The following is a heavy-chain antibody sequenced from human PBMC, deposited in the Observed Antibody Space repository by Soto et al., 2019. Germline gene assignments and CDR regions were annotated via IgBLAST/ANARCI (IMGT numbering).Heavy chain of an antibody. CDR2: ITGSGGST. D-gene: IGHD2-2*01. CDR3: AKPNLYCSSTSCYDY. V-gene: IGHV3-23*01. J-gene: IGHJ4*02. Sequence: EVQLLESGGGLVQPGGSLRLSCAASGFTFSSYVVSWVRQAPGKGLEWVSVITGSGGSTYYADSVKGRFTISRDNSRNTVYLQMNSLRAEDTAVYYCAKPNLYCSSTSCYDYWGQGTLVAVTS. CDR1: GFTFSSYV.